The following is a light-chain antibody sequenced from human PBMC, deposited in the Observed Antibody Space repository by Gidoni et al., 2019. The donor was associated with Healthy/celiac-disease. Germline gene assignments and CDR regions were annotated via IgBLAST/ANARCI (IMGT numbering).Light chain of an antibody. CDR2: DAS. V-gene: IGKV3D-11*02. CDR1: QSVSSY. J-gene: IGKJ4*01. Sequence: EIVLTQSPATLSLSPGERATLSCRASQSVSSYLAWYQQKPGQAPRLLIYDASNRATGIPARFSGSGPGTDFTLTISSLEPEDFAVYYCQQRSNWHALTFGGGTKVENK. CDR3: QQRSNWHALT.